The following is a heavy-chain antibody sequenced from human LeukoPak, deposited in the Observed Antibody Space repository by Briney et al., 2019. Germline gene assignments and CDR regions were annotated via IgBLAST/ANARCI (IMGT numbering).Heavy chain of an antibody. V-gene: IGHV1-69*13. J-gene: IGHJ5*02. CDR2: IIPIFGTA. Sequence: GASVKVSCKASGGTFGSYAISWVRQAPGQGLEWMGGIIPIFGTANYAQRFQGRVTITADESTSTAYMELSSLRSEDTAVYYCARADAAIPNWFDPWGQGTLVTVSS. D-gene: IGHD2-2*02. CDR1: GGTFGSYA. CDR3: ARADAAIPNWFDP.